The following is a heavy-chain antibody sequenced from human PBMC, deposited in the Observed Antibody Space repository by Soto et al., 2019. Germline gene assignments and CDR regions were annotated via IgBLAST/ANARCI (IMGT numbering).Heavy chain of an antibody. CDR2: IYHSGST. Sequence: SETLSLTCAVSGCSISSSNWWSWVRQPPGKGLEWIGEIYHSGSTNYNPSLKSRVTISVDKSKNQFSLKLSSVTAADTAVYYCARDRITWEPRSWSDPWGQGTPVTVSS. J-gene: IGHJ5*02. CDR1: GCSISSSNW. D-gene: IGHD3-16*01. V-gene: IGHV4-4*02. CDR3: ARDRITWEPRSWSDP.